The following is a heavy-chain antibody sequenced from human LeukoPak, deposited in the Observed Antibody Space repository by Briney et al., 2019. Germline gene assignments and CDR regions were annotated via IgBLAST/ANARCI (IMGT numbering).Heavy chain of an antibody. CDR1: GYTFTNYA. D-gene: IGHD1-1*01. V-gene: IGHV1-3*01. J-gene: IGHJ3*02. Sequence: GASVKVSCKASGYTFTNYAIHWVRQAPGQRLEXXXXINAGNGNTKYSQKFQGRVTFTRDTSASTAYMELSSLSSEDTAVYYCARHNDRTRGAFDIWGQGTMVTVSS. CDR3: ARHNDRTRGAFDI. CDR2: INAGNGNT.